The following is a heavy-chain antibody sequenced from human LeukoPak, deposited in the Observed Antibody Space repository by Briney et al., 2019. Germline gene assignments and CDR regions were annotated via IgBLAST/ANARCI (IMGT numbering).Heavy chain of an antibody. V-gene: IGHV1-2*02. CDR3: ARESDSGSFLDN. Sequence: ASVKVSCKASGYTFAGYYMHWVRQAPGHGLEWMGWINPKIGGTNYAQKFQGRVTMTRDTSISTAYMELSRLRSDDTAVYYCARESDSGSFLDNWGQGTLVTVSS. CDR1: GYTFAGYY. CDR2: INPKIGGT. J-gene: IGHJ4*02. D-gene: IGHD3-10*01.